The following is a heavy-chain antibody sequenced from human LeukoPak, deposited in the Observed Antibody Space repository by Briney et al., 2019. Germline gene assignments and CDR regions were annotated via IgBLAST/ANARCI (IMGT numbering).Heavy chain of an antibody. J-gene: IGHJ6*02. Sequence: SETLSLTCTVSGGSISSYYWSWIRQPPGKGLEWIGYIYYSGSTNYNPSLKSRVTISVDTSKNQFSLKLSSVTAADTAVYYCAIRSSFYYYYGMDVWGQGTTVTVPS. CDR2: IYYSGST. CDR3: AIRSSFYYYYGMDV. D-gene: IGHD6-6*01. CDR1: GGSISSYY. V-gene: IGHV4-59*01.